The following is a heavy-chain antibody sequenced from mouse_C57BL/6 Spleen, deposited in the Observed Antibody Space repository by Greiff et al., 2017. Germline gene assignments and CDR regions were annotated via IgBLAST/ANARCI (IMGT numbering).Heavy chain of an antibody. V-gene: IGHV14-4*01. CDR1: GFNIKDDY. CDR3: TTNSNYPAWFAY. Sequence: VQLQQSGAELVRPGASVKLSCTASGFNIKDDYMHWVKQRPEQGLEWIGWIDPENGDTEYASKFQGKATITADTTSNTAYLQLSSLTSEDTAVYDCTTNSNYPAWFAYWGQGTLVTVSA. D-gene: IGHD2-5*01. CDR2: IDPENGDT. J-gene: IGHJ3*01.